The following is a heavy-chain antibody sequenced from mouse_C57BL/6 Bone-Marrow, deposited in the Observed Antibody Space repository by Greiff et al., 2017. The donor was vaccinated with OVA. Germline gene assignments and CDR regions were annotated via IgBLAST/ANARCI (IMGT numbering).Heavy chain of an antibody. V-gene: IGHV7-3*01. Sequence: EVKLVESGGGLVQPGGSLSLSCAASGFTFTDYYMSWVRQPPGKALEWLGFIRNQANGYKTAYTASVKGRFTISSDNYQSILYLQMNAMRAENRATYYCARSRILFYAMDDWGQGTSVTVSS. J-gene: IGHJ4*01. CDR1: GFTFTDYY. CDR3: ARSRILFYAMDD. CDR2: IRNQANGYKT.